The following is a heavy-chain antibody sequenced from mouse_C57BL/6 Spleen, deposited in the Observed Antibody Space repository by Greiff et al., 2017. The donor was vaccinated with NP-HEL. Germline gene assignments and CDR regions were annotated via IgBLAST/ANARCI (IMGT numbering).Heavy chain of an antibody. D-gene: IGHD1-2*01. V-gene: IGHV1-26*01. Sequence: VQLQQSGPELVKPGASVKISCKASGYTFTDYYMNWVKQSHGKSLEWIGDINPNNGGTSYNQKFKGKATLTVDKSSSTAYMELRSLTSEDSAVYYCARPPITTAGAMDYWGQGTSVTVSS. J-gene: IGHJ4*01. CDR3: ARPPITTAGAMDY. CDR2: INPNNGGT. CDR1: GYTFTDYY.